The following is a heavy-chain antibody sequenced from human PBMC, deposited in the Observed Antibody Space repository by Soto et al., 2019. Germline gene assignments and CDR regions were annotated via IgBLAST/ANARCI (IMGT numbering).Heavy chain of an antibody. V-gene: IGHV1-2*04. J-gene: IGHJ6*02. CDR3: ARQEGSDGSGELSPYYYYGMDV. Sequence: GASVKVSCKASGYTFTGYYMHWVRQAPGQGLEWMGWINPNSGGTNYAQKFQGWVTMTRDTSISTAYMELSRLRSDDTAVYYCARQEGSDGSGELSPYYYYGMDVWGQGTTVTVSS. CDR2: INPNSGGT. D-gene: IGHD3-16*02. CDR1: GYTFTGYY.